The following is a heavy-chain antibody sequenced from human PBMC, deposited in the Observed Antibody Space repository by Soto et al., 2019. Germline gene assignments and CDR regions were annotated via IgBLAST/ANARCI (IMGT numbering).Heavy chain of an antibody. V-gene: IGHV1-69*13. Sequence: TSVKVSCKASGGTFSSYAISWVRQAPGQGLEWMGGIIPIFGTANYAQKFQGRVTITADESTSTAYMELSSLRSEDTAVYYCARGHPVGPSVGYYGMDVWGQGTTVTVSS. CDR2: IIPIFGTA. J-gene: IGHJ6*02. CDR1: GGTFSSYA. D-gene: IGHD1-26*01. CDR3: ARGHPVGPSVGYYGMDV.